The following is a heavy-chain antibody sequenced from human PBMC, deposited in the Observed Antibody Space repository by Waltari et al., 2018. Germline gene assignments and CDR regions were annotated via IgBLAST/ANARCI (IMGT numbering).Heavy chain of an antibody. CDR2: IYQSGST. J-gene: IGHJ4*02. D-gene: IGHD1-26*01. CDR1: GYPISSGYY. V-gene: IGHV4-38-2*01. Sequence: QVQLHESGPGLVKSSETLSLTCAVSGYPISSGYYWGWIRQPPGKGLEWIGTIYQSGSTYYNPSLKSRITISLDTSKNQFSLKLNSVTAADTAVYYCARHQVGGRDFEYWGQGTLVTVSS. CDR3: ARHQVGGRDFEY.